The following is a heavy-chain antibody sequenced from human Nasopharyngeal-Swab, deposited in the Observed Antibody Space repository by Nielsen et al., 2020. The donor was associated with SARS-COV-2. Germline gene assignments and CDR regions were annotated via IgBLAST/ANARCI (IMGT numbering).Heavy chain of an antibody. CDR3: ASVLVVPAAIINWPYGMDV. J-gene: IGHJ6*02. D-gene: IGHD2-2*01. V-gene: IGHV3-21*01. CDR2: ISSRSSYI. Sequence: WIRQPPGKGLEWVSSISSRSSYIYYADSVKGRFTISRDNAKNSLYLQMNSLRAEDTAVYYCASVLVVPAAIINWPYGMDVWGQGTTVTVSS.